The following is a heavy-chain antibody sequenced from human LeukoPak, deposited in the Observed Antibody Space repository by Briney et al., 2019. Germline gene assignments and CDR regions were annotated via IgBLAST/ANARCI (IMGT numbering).Heavy chain of an antibody. D-gene: IGHD4-23*01. CDR3: AREDGGLDY. CDR2: IIPIFGTA. CDR1: GGTFSSST. V-gene: IGHV1-69*05. Sequence: ASVKVSCKASGGTFSSSTISWVRQAPGQGLEWMGGIIPIFGTANYAQKFQGRVTITTDESTTTVYMELSSLRSEDTAVYYCAREDGGLDYRGQGTLVTVSS. J-gene: IGHJ4*02.